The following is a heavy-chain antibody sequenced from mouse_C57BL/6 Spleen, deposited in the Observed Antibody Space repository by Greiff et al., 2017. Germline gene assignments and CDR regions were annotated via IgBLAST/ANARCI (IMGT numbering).Heavy chain of an antibody. CDR3: ASCYYYGSSPWFAY. CDR1: GYSITSGYY. D-gene: IGHD1-1*01. Sequence: ESGPGLVKPSQSLSLTCSVTGYSITSGYYWNWIRQFPGNKLEWMGYISYDGSNNYNPSLKNRISITRDTSKNQFFLKLNSVTTEDTATYYCASCYYYGSSPWFAYWGQGTLVTVSA. V-gene: IGHV3-6*01. CDR2: ISYDGSN. J-gene: IGHJ3*01.